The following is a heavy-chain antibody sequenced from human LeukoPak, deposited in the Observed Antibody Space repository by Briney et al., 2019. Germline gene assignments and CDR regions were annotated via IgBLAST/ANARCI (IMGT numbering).Heavy chain of an antibody. V-gene: IGHV3-23*01. J-gene: IGHJ3*02. Sequence: PGGSLRLSCAASGFTFSSYTMNWVRQAPGKGLEWVSLISGSGGSTYYADSVKGRFTISRDNSKNTLYLQMNSLRAEDTAVFYCAKDRDDYVWGSYLRAFDIWGQGTMVTVSS. CDR3: AKDRDDYVWGSYLRAFDI. CDR2: ISGSGGST. CDR1: GFTFSSYT. D-gene: IGHD3-16*01.